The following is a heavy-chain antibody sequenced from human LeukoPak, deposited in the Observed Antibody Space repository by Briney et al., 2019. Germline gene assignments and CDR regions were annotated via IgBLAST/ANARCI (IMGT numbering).Heavy chain of an antibody. CDR3: ARDGEYGTGSYYRGSFDY. J-gene: IGHJ4*02. D-gene: IGHD3-10*01. CDR1: GYSFTAFY. CDR2: IHPRSGDT. V-gene: IGHV1-2*02. Sequence: ASVKVSCKASGYSFTAFYIHWVRQAPGQGLAWMGWIHPRSGDTRYAQKFQGRVTMARDTSISTVYMDLSSLGSDDTAVYYCARDGEYGTGSYYRGSFDYWGQGILVTVSS.